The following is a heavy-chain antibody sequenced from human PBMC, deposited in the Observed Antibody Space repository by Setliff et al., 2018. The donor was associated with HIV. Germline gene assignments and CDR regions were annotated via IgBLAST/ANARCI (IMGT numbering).Heavy chain of an antibody. CDR2: IYSSGST. V-gene: IGHV4-61*09. CDR1: GGSISSGNYY. J-gene: IGHJ3*02. CDR3: ARGAGVVWDAFDI. D-gene: IGHD3-22*01. Sequence: PSETLSLTCTVSGGSISSGNYYWSWIRQPAGKGLEWIGHIYSSGSTSYNPSLKSRVTISVDTSKNQFSLKLTSVTAADTAVYYCARGAGVVWDAFDIWGQGTIVTVSS.